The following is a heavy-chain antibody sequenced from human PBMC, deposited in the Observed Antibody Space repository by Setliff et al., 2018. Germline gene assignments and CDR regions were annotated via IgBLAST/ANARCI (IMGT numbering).Heavy chain of an antibody. V-gene: IGHV4-34*01. CDR2: SNHSGGT. CDR1: GESFSNNY. D-gene: IGHD2-8*01. J-gene: IGHJ6*02. CDR3: AKEHVVISFVTNTHHHYGMDV. Sequence: SETLSLTCSVYGESFSNNYWSWIRQPPGKGLEWIGESNHSGGTNYNPSLKSRVSISADTSMNHFSLRMTSVSAADTAVYYCAKEHVVISFVTNTHHHYGMDVWGQGTMVTVSS.